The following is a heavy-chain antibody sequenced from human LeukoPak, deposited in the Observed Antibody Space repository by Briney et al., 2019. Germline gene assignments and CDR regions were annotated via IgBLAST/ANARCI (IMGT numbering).Heavy chain of an antibody. J-gene: IGHJ4*02. V-gene: IGHV3-7*03. D-gene: IGHD3-22*01. CDR3: ARDKGDYDSSGSLFVF. Sequence: HPGVSLRLSRAASKFTFTRYWMSWVRQAPRKGLEWVANIKQDGSEKYYVDSVKGRFTISRDNAKNSLYLQMNYLRAEDTAVYYCARDKGDYDSSGSLFVFGGQGTLVTVSS. CDR1: KFTFTRYW. CDR2: IKQDGSEK.